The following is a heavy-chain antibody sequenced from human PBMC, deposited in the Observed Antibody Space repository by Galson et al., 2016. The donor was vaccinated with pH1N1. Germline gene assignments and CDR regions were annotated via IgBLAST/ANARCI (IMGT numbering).Heavy chain of an antibody. CDR1: GGPFSSYT. D-gene: IGHD2-15*01. CDR2: ITPVLRTA. CDR3: ASDGRVTVVVTDDALDV. Sequence: SVKVSCKASGGPFSSYTISWVRQAPGQGLEWVGRITPVLRTATYAQNFQGRTTITADKSTNTVYMQLSSLRSADTAVYYCASDGRVTVVVTDDALDVWGQGTLVTVSS. V-gene: IGHV1-69*08. J-gene: IGHJ3*01.